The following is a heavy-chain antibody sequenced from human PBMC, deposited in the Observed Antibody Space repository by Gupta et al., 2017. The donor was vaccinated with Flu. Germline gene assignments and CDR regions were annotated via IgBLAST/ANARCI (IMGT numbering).Heavy chain of an antibody. Sequence: EVLLVQSGAEVKKPGATVKISCKVSASTFTDYYIHWVQQTPGKGLAWGGLVDPEHGETIYAERFQGRITIIADTSTNTAYMELSSLTSEEPAVYYCATADGWNAPGNYYYGMDVWGQGTTVTVSS. CDR1: ASTFTDYY. V-gene: IGHV1-69-2*01. J-gene: IGHJ6*02. CDR2: VDPEHGET. D-gene: IGHD1-1*01. CDR3: ATADGWNAPGNYYYGMDV.